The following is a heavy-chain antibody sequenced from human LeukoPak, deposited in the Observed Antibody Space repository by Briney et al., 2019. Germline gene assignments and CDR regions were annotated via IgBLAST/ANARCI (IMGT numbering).Heavy chain of an antibody. J-gene: IGHJ4*02. Sequence: SETLSLTCTVSGGSISSYYWSWIRQPAGKGLEWIGRIYTSGSTNYNPSLKSRVTMSVNTSKNQFSLKLSSVTAADTAVYYCARHDYDYGEPGAFDYWGQGTLVTVSS. CDR1: GGSISSYY. D-gene: IGHD4-17*01. CDR2: IYTSGST. CDR3: ARHDYDYGEPGAFDY. V-gene: IGHV4-4*07.